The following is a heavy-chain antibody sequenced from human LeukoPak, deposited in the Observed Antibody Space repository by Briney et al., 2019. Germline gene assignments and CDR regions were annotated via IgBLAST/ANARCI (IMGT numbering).Heavy chain of an antibody. D-gene: IGHD3-10*01. J-gene: IGHJ4*02. Sequence: PGGSLRLSCAASGFTFSSYWMSWVRQAPGKGLEWGANIKQDGSEKYYVDSVKGRFTISRDNAKKSLCLQMNSLRAEDTAVYYCASFHYYGSGSPPLWGQGTLVTVSS. CDR3: ASFHYYGSGSPPL. CDR2: IKQDGSEK. CDR1: GFTFSSYW. V-gene: IGHV3-7*01.